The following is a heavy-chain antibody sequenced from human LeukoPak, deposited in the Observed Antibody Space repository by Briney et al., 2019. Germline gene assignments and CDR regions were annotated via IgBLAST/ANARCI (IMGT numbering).Heavy chain of an antibody. J-gene: IGHJ4*02. D-gene: IGHD3-10*01. CDR1: GYTFTSYY. CDR2: INPSGGST. CDR3: ARGVGDYYGSGSYYDG. V-gene: IGHV1-46*01. Sequence: ASVKVSCKASGYTFTSYYMHWVRQAPGQGLEWMGIINPSGGSTSYAQKFQGRVTMTRDTSTSTVYMELSSLRSEDTAVYYCARGVGDYYGSGSYYDGWGQGTLVTVSS.